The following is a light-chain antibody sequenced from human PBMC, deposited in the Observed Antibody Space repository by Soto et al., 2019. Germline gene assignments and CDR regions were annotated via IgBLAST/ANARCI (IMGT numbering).Light chain of an antibody. V-gene: IGLV2-14*01. CDR1: NSDIGAYEY. J-gene: IGLJ1*01. Sequence: QSVLTQPASVSGSPGQSITISCTGTNSDIGAYEYVSWYQQLPGKAPQLIIYEVSNRPSGVSNRFSGSKSGNTASLTISGLQAEDKADYYCQSYDSSPSGYVFGTGTKVTVL. CDR2: EVS. CDR3: QSYDSSPSGYV.